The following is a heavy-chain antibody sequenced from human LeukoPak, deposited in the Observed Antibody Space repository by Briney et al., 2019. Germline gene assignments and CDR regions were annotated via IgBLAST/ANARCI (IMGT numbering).Heavy chain of an antibody. Sequence: SETLSLTCTVSGYSISSGYYWGWIRQPPGKGLEWIGSIYHSGSTYYNPSLKSRVTISVDTSKNQFSLKLSSVTAADTAVYYCARDSWSFIYYYYYMDVWGKGTTVTVSS. CDR2: IYHSGST. CDR1: GYSISSGYY. CDR3: ARDSWSFIYYYYYMDV. J-gene: IGHJ6*03. V-gene: IGHV4-38-2*02. D-gene: IGHD6-13*01.